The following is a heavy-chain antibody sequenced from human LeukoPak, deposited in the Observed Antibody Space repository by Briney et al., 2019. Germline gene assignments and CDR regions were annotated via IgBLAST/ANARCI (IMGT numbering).Heavy chain of an antibody. CDR2: IRYDGSNK. V-gene: IGHV3-30*02. D-gene: IGHD1-26*01. CDR3: AKGMGAPYYYYYYYMDV. CDR1: GFTFSSYG. Sequence: PGGSLRLSCAAPGFTFSSYGMHWVRQAPGKGLEWVAFIRYDGSNKYYADSVKGRFTISRDNSKNTLYLQMNSLRAEDTAVYYCAKGMGAPYYYYYYYMDVWGKGTTVTVSS. J-gene: IGHJ6*03.